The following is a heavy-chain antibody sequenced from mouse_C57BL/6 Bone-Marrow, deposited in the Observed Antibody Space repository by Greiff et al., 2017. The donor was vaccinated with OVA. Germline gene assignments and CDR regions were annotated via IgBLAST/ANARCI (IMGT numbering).Heavy chain of an antibody. J-gene: IGHJ4*01. CDR1: GFTFSSYA. CDR3: ARRLVYAMDY. V-gene: IGHV5-4*03. Sequence: LQQSGGGLVKPGGSLKLSCAASGFTFSSYAMSWVRQTPEKRLEWVATISDGGSYTYYPDNVKGRFTISRDNAKNNLYLQMSHLKSEDTAMYYCARRLVYAMDYWGQGTSVTVSS. CDR2: ISDGGSYT.